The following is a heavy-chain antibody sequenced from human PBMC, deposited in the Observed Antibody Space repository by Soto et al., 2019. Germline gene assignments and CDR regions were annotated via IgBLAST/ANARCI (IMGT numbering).Heavy chain of an antibody. Sequence: QVQLQESGPGLVKPSQTLSLTCTVSGGSISSGGYYWSWIRQHPGKGLEWIGYIYYSGSTYYNPSLKSRVTISVDTSKNQFSLKLSSVTAADTAVYYCARGKYRSSSPFSYNWFDPWGQGTLVTVSS. V-gene: IGHV4-31*03. CDR2: IYYSGST. CDR3: ARGKYRSSSPFSYNWFDP. D-gene: IGHD6-6*01. CDR1: GGSISSGGYY. J-gene: IGHJ5*02.